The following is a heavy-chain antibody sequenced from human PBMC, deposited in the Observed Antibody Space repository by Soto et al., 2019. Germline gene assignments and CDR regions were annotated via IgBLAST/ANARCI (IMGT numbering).Heavy chain of an antibody. CDR2: IYPGDSDT. V-gene: IGHV5-51*01. J-gene: IGHJ6*02. CDR1: GYSFTSYW. CDR3: ARQLAAAGNYYYYGMDV. D-gene: IGHD6-13*01. Sequence: CKGSGYSFTSYWIGWVRQMPGKGLEWMGIIYPGDSDTRYSPSFQGQVTISADKSISTAYLQWSSLKASDTAMYYCARQLAAAGNYYYYGMDVWGQGTTVTVSS.